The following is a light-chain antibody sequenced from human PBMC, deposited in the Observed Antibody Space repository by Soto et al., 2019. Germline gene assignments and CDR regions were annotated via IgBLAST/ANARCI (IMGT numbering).Light chain of an antibody. Sequence: QSALTQPASVSGSPGQSITISCTGASSDVGGYNYVSWYQQHPDKAPKLMIYDGSKRPSGVSIRFSGSMSGNTASLTISGLQDEDEADYYCSSYTSSSTSFGGGTKLTVL. V-gene: IGLV2-14*01. CDR1: SSDVGGYNY. J-gene: IGLJ2*01. CDR2: DGS. CDR3: SSYTSSSTS.